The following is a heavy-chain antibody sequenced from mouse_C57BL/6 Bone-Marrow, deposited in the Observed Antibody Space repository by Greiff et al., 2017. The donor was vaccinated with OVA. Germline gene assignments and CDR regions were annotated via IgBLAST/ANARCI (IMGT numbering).Heavy chain of an antibody. CDR1: GYTFTSYW. Sequence: QVQLQQPGAELVKPGASVKLSCKASGYTFTSYWMHWVKQRPGQGLEWLGMIHPNSGSTNYNEKFKSKATLTVDKSSSTAYMQLGSLTSEDSAVYYCARWGLRRGYAMDYWGQGTSVTVSS. CDR3: ARWGLRRGYAMDY. J-gene: IGHJ4*01. V-gene: IGHV1-64*01. D-gene: IGHD2-4*01. CDR2: IHPNSGST.